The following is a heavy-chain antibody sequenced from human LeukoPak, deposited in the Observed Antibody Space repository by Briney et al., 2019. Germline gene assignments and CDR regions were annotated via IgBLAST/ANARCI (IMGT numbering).Heavy chain of an antibody. J-gene: IGHJ4*02. CDR3: ARDGNCSGGSCYGFDY. V-gene: IGHV4-39*07. D-gene: IGHD2-15*01. CDR1: GGSISSSSYY. CDR2: IYYSGST. Sequence: SETLSLTCTVSGGSISSSSYYWGWIRQPPGKGLEWIGSIYYSGSTYYNPSLKSRVTISVDTSKNQFSLKLSSVTAADTAVYYCARDGNCSGGSCYGFDYWGQGTLVTVSS.